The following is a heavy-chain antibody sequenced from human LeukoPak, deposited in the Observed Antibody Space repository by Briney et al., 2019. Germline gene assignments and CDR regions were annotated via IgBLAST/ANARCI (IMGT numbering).Heavy chain of an antibody. CDR3: AKESYYYDSGAFDI. D-gene: IGHD3-22*01. CDR2: ISYDGSNK. J-gene: IGHJ3*02. CDR1: GFTFSSYG. Sequence: PGGSLRLSCAASGFTFSSYGMHWVRQAPGKGLEWVAVISYDGSNKYYADSVRGRFTISRDNSKNTLYLQMNSLRAEDTAVYYCAKESYYYDSGAFDIWGQGTMVTVSS. V-gene: IGHV3-30*18.